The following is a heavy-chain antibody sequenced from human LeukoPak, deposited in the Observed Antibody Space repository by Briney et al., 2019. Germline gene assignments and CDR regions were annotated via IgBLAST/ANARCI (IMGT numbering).Heavy chain of an antibody. D-gene: IGHD3-3*01. Sequence: SGPTLVKPTQPLTLTCTFSGFSLSTSGVGVGWIRQPPGKALEWLALIYWNDDKRYSPSLKSRLTITKDTSKNQVVLTMTNMDPVDTATYYCAHRLGAYYDFWSGQYFDYWGQGTLVTVSS. CDR1: GFSLSTSGVG. V-gene: IGHV2-5*01. CDR3: AHRLGAYYDFWSGQYFDY. CDR2: IYWNDDK. J-gene: IGHJ4*02.